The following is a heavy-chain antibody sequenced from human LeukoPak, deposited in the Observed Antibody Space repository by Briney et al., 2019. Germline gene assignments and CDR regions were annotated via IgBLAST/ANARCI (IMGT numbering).Heavy chain of an antibody. D-gene: IGHD1/OR15-1a*01. J-gene: IGHJ6*02. Sequence: SETLSLTCSVSIGSINSSKWWSWVRQSPVKGLEWIGEIYLYGTTNYNPSFTSRVTMSVDRSRNQFSLKLTSVTAADTAVYYCARQKWEQQGRDYYFNGLDVWGPGTTVTVSS. CDR3: ARQKWEQQGRDYYFNGLDV. CDR2: IYLYGTT. V-gene: IGHV4-4*02. CDR1: IGSINSSKW.